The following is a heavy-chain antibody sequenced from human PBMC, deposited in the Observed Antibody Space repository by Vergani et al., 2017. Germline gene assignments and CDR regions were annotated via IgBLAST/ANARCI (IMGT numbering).Heavy chain of an antibody. CDR2: INPSGGST. Sequence: QVQLVQSGAEVKKPGASVKVSCKASGYTFTSYYMHWVRQAPGQGLEWMGIINPSGGSTSYAQKFQGRITMTRDTSKSTVYMELSSLRSEDTAVYYCAKEGRENSDYGYFDYWGQGTLVTVSS. D-gene: IGHD4-17*01. CDR1: GYTFTSYY. J-gene: IGHJ4*02. V-gene: IGHV1-46*01. CDR3: AKEGRENSDYGYFDY.